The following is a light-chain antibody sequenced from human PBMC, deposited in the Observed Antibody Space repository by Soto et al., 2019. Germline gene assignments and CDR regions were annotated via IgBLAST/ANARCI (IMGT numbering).Light chain of an antibody. J-gene: IGLJ2*01. CDR2: EVT. V-gene: IGLV2-8*02. CDR3: SSYAGTNNAL. Sequence: QSVLTQPPSASRSPGQSVTISCTGSSSDVGGYNYVSWYQQYPGKAPKLMIYEVTKRPSGVPDRFSGSKSGNTASLTVSGLQPEDEADYYCSSYAGTNNALFGGGTKVTVL. CDR1: SSDVGGYNY.